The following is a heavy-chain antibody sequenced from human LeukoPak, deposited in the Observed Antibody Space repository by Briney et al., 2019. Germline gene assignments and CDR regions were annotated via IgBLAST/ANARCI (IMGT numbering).Heavy chain of an antibody. CDR3: ARRLRYSSGWYFDY. J-gene: IGHJ4*02. CDR2: ISSSGSTI. D-gene: IGHD6-19*01. Sequence: LSLTCAVYGGSFSGYYWSWIRQPPGKGLEWVSYISSSGSTIYYADSVKGRFTISRDNAKNSLYLQMNSLRAEDTAVYYCARRLRYSSGWYFDYWGQGTLVTVSS. V-gene: IGHV3-11*01. CDR1: GGSFSGYY.